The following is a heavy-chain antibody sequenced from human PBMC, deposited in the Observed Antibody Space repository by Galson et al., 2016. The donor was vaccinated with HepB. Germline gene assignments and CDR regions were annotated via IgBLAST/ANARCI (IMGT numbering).Heavy chain of an antibody. CDR2: ISASGAGT. J-gene: IGHJ4*02. CDR1: GFTFSSDA. D-gene: IGHD6-19*01. V-gene: IGHV3-23*01. CDR3: AKEISVAGVNGLPSDY. Sequence: SLRLSCAASGFTFSSDAMSWVRQAPEKGLEWVSGISASGAGTYYADSVKGRFTISRDNFKNTLYLQMNSLSAEDTAVYYCAKEISVAGVNGLPSDYWGQGTVVTVSS.